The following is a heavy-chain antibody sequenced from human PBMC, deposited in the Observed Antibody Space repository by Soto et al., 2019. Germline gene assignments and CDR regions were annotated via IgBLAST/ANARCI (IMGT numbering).Heavy chain of an antibody. J-gene: IGHJ4*02. V-gene: IGHV4-39*02. Sequence: SETLSLTCTVSGGSISSSSYYWGWIRQPPGKGLEWIGSIYYSGSTYYNPSLKSRVTISVDTSKHQFSLKLSSVTAADTAVYYCAREGGIVGATTVDYWGQGTLVTVSS. CDR1: GGSISSSSYY. CDR2: IYYSGST. D-gene: IGHD1-26*01. CDR3: AREGGIVGATTVDY.